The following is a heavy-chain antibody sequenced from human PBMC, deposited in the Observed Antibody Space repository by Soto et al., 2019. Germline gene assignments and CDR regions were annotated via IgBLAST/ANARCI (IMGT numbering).Heavy chain of an antibody. D-gene: IGHD2-2*01. J-gene: IGHJ3*02. V-gene: IGHV3-30*18. CDR1: GFSFSYYG. CDR3: ANDWRLSASNALAAFHI. Sequence: QVQLVESGGGVVQPGRSLRLSCAASGFSFSYYGMHWVRQAPGKGLEWVATITYDGNSVYYGATVKGRFTISRDDFTNTVYLQMNSLRNEDTAVYYCANDWRLSASNALAAFHILGQGTMVTVSS. CDR2: ITYDGNSV.